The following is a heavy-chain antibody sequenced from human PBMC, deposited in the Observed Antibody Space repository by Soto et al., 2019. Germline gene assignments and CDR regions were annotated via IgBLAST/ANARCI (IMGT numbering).Heavy chain of an antibody. CDR2: XXGXXGXX. CDR3: AKADSGSGYLPLDY. CDR1: GFAFSTYG. D-gene: IGHD3-22*01. V-gene: IGHV3-23*01. J-gene: IGHJ4*02. Sequence: GGSLSLSCAPSGFAFSTYGMSWVRQAPGKGPEWVSAXXGXXGXXXXXDXXXGRFTISRDNSKNPRYLQINSLRAEDTAVYYCAKADSGSGYLPLDYWGQGTLVTASS.